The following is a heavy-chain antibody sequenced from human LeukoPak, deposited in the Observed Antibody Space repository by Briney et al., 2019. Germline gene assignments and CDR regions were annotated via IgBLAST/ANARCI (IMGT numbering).Heavy chain of an antibody. CDR2: IRQGGSEK. V-gene: IGHV3-7*04. CDR3: ARGGHWFDP. CDR1: GFTFSSYA. J-gene: IGHJ5*02. Sequence: PGRSLRLSCAASGFTFSSYAMHWVRQAPGKGLEWVASIRQGGSEKYYVDSVKGRFTISRDNAKNSLYLQMNSLRAEDTAVYYCARGGHWFDPWGQGTLVTVSS.